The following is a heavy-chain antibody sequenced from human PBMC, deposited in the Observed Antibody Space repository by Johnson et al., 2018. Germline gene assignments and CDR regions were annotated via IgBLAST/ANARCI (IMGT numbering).Heavy chain of an antibody. CDR3: ARDRNRGNWSDNAFEM. V-gene: IGHV1-46*01. CDR1: GYTFSNYY. CDR2: IIPVGGST. J-gene: IGHJ3*02. Sequence: QVQLVQSGAEVKKPGASVKVSCSASGYTFSNYYIHWVRQAPGQGLEWMAMIIPVGGSTRYAQKFQGRVTVTRDTSTSTGYMELGSLRSDDTAVYFCARDRNRGNWSDNAFEMWGQGTVVTVSS. D-gene: IGHD1-20*01.